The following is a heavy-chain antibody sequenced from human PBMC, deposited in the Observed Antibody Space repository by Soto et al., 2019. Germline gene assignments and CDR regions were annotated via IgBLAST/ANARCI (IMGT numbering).Heavy chain of an antibody. CDR2: IYYSGST. CDR1: GGSISSSSYY. J-gene: IGHJ6*02. Sequence: SETLSLTCTVSGGSISSSSYYWGWIRQPPGKGLEWIGSIYYSGSTYYNPSLKSRVTISVDTSKNQFSLKLSSVTAADTAVYYCAREGDTAMVKGSGMDVWGQGTTVTVSS. V-gene: IGHV4-39*02. D-gene: IGHD5-18*01. CDR3: AREGDTAMVKGSGMDV.